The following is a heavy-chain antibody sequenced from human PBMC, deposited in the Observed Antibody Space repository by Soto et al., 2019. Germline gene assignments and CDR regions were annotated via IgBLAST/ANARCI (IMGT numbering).Heavy chain of an antibody. CDR2: MLPSGST. J-gene: IGHJ4*02. CDR1: GGSFSGYY. D-gene: IGHD2-2*01. CDR3: ARVAPATGFCDF. Sequence: QVQPQQWGAGLLRPSETLSLTCAVYGGSFSGYYWYWIRQPPGKGLEWIGEMLPSGSTDYNPSLESRVTISVDTSKHHFSLKLRSVTAAETAISYCARVAPATGFCDFCGQGTLVTVSS. V-gene: IGHV4-34*12.